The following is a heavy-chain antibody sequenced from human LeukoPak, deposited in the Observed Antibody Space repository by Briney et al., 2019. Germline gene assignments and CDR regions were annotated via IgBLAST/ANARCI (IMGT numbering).Heavy chain of an antibody. CDR1: GFTFTGYY. Sequence: ASVKVSCKASGFTFTGYYMHWVRQAPGQGLEWMGWINPNSGGTNYAQKFQGRVTMTRDTSISTAYMELSRLTSDDTAVYYCARDAIVRDYSNSDYWGQGTLVTVSS. D-gene: IGHD4-11*01. CDR3: ARDAIVRDYSNSDY. CDR2: INPNSGGT. J-gene: IGHJ4*02. V-gene: IGHV1-2*02.